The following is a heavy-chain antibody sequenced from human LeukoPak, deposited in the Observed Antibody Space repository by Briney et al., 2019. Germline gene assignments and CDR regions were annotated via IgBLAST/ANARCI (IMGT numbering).Heavy chain of an antibody. V-gene: IGHV1-46*01. CDR2: INPSGGST. Sequence: GASVKVSCKASGGTFSSYAISWVRQAPGQGLEWMGIINPSGGSTSYAQKFQGRVTMTRDTSTSTVYMELSSLRSEDTAVYYCARDGWIGELFSHAFDIWGQGTMVTVSS. CDR1: GGTFSSYA. CDR3: ARDGWIGELFSHAFDI. D-gene: IGHD3-10*01. J-gene: IGHJ3*02.